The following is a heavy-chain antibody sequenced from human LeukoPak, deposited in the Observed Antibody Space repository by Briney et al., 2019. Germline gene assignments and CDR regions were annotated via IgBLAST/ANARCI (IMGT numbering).Heavy chain of an antibody. CDR3: AKDLRRSGRDGYSFFDY. V-gene: IGHV3-11*04. CDR1: GFTFSDYY. D-gene: IGHD5-24*01. J-gene: IGHJ4*02. CDR2: ISSSGSTI. Sequence: AGGSLRLSCAASGFTFSDYYMSWIRQAPGKGLEWVSYISSSGSTIYYADSVKGRFTISRDNSKNTLYLQMNSLRAEDTAVYYCAKDLRRSGRDGYSFFDYWGQGTLVTVSS.